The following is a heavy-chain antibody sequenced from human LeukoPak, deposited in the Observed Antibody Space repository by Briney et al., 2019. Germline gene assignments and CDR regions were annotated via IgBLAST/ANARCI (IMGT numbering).Heavy chain of an antibody. CDR3: AKGSTGGKVDWFDP. V-gene: IGHV3-23*01. CDR1: GFIFSDYT. CDR2: FTAYGGT. J-gene: IGHJ5*02. Sequence: GGSLGLSCAASGFIFSDYTMMWVRRAPGKGLQWVATFTAYGGTYYAATVKGRFAISRDNSRDTVSLYMNSLRVEDTAMYYCAKGSTGGKVDWFDPWGPGTLVTVSS. D-gene: IGHD4-23*01.